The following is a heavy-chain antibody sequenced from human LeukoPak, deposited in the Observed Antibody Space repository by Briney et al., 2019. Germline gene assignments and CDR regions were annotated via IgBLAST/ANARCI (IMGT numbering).Heavy chain of an antibody. CDR2: FYVGGAT. V-gene: IGHV3-53*01. D-gene: IGHD5-24*01. CDR1: GFTFSRYA. Sequence: PGGSLRLSCAASGFTFSRYAMHWVRQAPGKGLEWVSVFYVGGATYYADSVKGRFTISRDNSENTLYLQMKSLRAEDTAVYYCAGGDGYNFFDYWGQGTLVTVSS. CDR3: AGGDGYNFFDY. J-gene: IGHJ4*02.